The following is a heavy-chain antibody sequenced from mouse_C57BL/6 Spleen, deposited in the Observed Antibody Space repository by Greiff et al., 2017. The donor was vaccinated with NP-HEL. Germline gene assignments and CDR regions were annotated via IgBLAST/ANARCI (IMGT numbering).Heavy chain of an antibody. V-gene: IGHV14-4*01. J-gene: IGHJ3*01. CDR2: IDPENGDT. Sequence: VQLQQSGAELVRPGASVKLSCTASGFNIKDDYMHWVKQRPEQGLEWIGWIDPENGDTEYASKFQGKATITADTSSNTAYLQLSSLTSEDTAVYYCTRSKGSYWGQGTLVTVSA. CDR1: GFNIKDDY. D-gene: IGHD3-3*01. CDR3: TRSKGSY.